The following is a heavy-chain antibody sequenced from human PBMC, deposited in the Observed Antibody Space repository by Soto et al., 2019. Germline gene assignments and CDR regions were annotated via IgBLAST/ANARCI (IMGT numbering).Heavy chain of an antibody. CDR3: AKDRRPNYYCGMDV. CDR1: GFTFSSYG. V-gene: IGHV3-30*18. D-gene: IGHD6-25*01. Sequence: QVQLVESGGGVVQPGRSLRLSCAASGFTFSSYGMHWVRQAPGKGLEWVAVISYDGSSKYYADSVKGRFTISRDNSKNELYLQMNSLRAEDTAVYYCAKDRRPNYYCGMDVWGQGTTVTVSS. CDR2: ISYDGSSK. J-gene: IGHJ6*02.